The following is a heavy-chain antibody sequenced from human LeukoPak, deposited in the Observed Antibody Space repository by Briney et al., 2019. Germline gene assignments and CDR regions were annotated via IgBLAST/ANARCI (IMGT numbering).Heavy chain of an antibody. Sequence: GSLRLSCAASGFTFSTYAMSWVRQAPGKGLEWVSAISGSAGSTNYADSVKGRFTISRGNFKNTLYLQMNSLRVEDTAIYYCARTGNSRFDYWGQGTLVTVSS. J-gene: IGHJ4*02. D-gene: IGHD1-7*01. CDR1: GFTFSTYA. CDR3: ARTGNSRFDY. V-gene: IGHV3-23*01. CDR2: ISGSAGST.